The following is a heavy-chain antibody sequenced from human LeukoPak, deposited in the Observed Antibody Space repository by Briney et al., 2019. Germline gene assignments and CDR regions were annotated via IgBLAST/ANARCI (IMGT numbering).Heavy chain of an antibody. CDR1: GDTVSSNTAA. CDR2: TYYRSKWNT. J-gene: IGHJ6*02. V-gene: IGHV6-1*01. Sequence: SQTLSLTGAISGDTVSSNTAAWIWIRQSPSRGLEWLGRTYYRSKWNTDYAASVQNRITINPDTSTNQFSLQLKSATPEDTAVYYCSRQRSTSTYYFGLDVWGQGTTVTVSS. D-gene: IGHD6-6*01. CDR3: SRQRSTSTYYFGLDV.